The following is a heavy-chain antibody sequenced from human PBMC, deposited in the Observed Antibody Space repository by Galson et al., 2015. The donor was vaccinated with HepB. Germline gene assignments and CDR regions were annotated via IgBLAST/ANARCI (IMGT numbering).Heavy chain of an antibody. CDR2: IYWDDDK. CDR1: GFSLSTSGVG. Sequence: PALVKPTQTLTLTCTFSGFSLSTSGVGVGWIRQPPGKALEWLALIYWDDDKRYSPSLKTRLTISKDTSKNQVVLTMTNMDPVDTATYYCARIRVVADDDAFDIWGQGTMVTVSS. CDR3: ARIRVVADDDAFDI. J-gene: IGHJ3*02. D-gene: IGHD5-12*01. V-gene: IGHV2-5*02.